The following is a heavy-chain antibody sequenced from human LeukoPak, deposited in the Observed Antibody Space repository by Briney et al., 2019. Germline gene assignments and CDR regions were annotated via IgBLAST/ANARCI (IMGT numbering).Heavy chain of an antibody. Sequence: GASVKVSCKASGYTFTSYGISWVRQAPGQGLEWMGWISAYNGNTNYAQEFQGRVTITRDTSANTAYMELSSLRSEDTAVYYCAREAITIFGVVRTQTTYGPHRFDPWGQGTLVTVSS. V-gene: IGHV1-18*01. CDR1: GYTFTSYG. CDR2: ISAYNGNT. CDR3: AREAITIFGVVRTQTTYGPHRFDP. D-gene: IGHD3-3*01. J-gene: IGHJ5*02.